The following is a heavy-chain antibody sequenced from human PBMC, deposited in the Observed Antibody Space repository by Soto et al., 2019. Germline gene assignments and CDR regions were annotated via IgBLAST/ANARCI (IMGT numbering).Heavy chain of an antibody. D-gene: IGHD3-22*01. CDR3: ARRPLNSNGAY. CDR1: AFTVSSND. J-gene: IGHJ4*02. Sequence: EVQLVESGGGLIQPGGSLRLSCAASAFTVSSNDMSWVRQAPGKGLEWVSLIYSSGSTHYADSVKGRFTISRDNSKNPVHLQMNSLRAEDTAVYYCARRPLNSNGAYWGQGTLVTVSS. CDR2: IYSSGST. V-gene: IGHV3-53*01.